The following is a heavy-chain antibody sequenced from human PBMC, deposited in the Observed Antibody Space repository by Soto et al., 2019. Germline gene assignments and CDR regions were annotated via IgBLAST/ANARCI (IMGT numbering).Heavy chain of an antibody. Sequence: ASVKVSCKASGGTFRNHVFNWVRQAPGQGLEWMGGIIPIIGTPDYAQKFQGRVTITADASTNTVYLDVSSLRSQDTAVYYCARDLEFRDGNISHLDYWGQGTLVTVSS. J-gene: IGHJ4*02. D-gene: IGHD3-10*01. CDR1: GGTFRNHV. CDR3: ARDLEFRDGNISHLDY. CDR2: IIPIIGTP. V-gene: IGHV1-69*13.